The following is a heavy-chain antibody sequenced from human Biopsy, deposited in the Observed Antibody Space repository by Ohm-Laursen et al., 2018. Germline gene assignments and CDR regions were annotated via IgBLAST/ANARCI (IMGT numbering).Heavy chain of an antibody. D-gene: IGHD3-22*01. CDR3: ASVVLGPTNDAFDL. Sequence: VTLSLTCNVSGGDINNYYWSWIRQPTGKGLEWIGRIYPGGSTNYNPFLKRGVTMSVDTSKKQLSLRLRSVTAADTAMYYCASVVLGPTNDAFDLWGQGTMVVVSS. CDR2: IYPGGST. J-gene: IGHJ3*01. V-gene: IGHV4-4*07. CDR1: GGDINNYY.